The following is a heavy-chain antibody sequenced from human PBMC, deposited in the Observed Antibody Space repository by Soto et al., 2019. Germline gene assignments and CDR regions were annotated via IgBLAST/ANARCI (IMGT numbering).Heavy chain of an antibody. J-gene: IGHJ6*03. CDR1: AGSISSGGYY. V-gene: IGHV4-31*03. Sequence: VQLQESGPGLVNPSLTLSLTCTVSAGSISSGGYYWSWIRQHPGKGLEWMGYFYYSGSTYYNPSLKSRVTISVDTSKNQFSLKLSSVTAAVTAVYYCARVRRCSGGSCYVYYYYSMDVWGKGTTVTVSS. CDR2: FYYSGST. CDR3: ARVRRCSGGSCYVYYYYSMDV. D-gene: IGHD2-15*01.